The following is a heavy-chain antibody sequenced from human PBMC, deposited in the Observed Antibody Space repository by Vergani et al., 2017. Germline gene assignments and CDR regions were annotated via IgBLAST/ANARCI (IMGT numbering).Heavy chain of an antibody. Sequence: QVQLVQSGAEVKKPGASVKVSCKASGYTFTSYGISWVRQAPGQGLEWMGWISAYNGNTNYAQKLQGRVTMTSDTSKNQFSLKLSSVTAAATAVYYCARGPYDYVWGSYRYGSLDYWGQGTLVTVSS. CDR1: GYTFTSYG. V-gene: IGHV1-18*01. CDR2: ISAYNGNT. CDR3: ARGPYDYVWGSYRYGSLDY. J-gene: IGHJ4*02. D-gene: IGHD3-16*02.